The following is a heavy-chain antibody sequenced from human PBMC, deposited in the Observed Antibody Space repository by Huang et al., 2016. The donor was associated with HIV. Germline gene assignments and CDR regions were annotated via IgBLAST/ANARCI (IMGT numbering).Heavy chain of an antibody. D-gene: IGHD3-3*01. CDR2: IYYSGST. CDR3: ARRVYDFWSGYYWGPFHY. Sequence: QLQLQESGPGLVRPSETLSLTCTVSGGSISSSRYYWGWIRQPPGKGLEWIGGIYYSGSTYYNPSLKSRVTISVDTSKNTFSLKLSSVSAADTAVYYCARRVYDFWSGYYWGPFHYWGQGTLVTVSS. CDR1: GGSISSSRYY. V-gene: IGHV4-39*01. J-gene: IGHJ4*02.